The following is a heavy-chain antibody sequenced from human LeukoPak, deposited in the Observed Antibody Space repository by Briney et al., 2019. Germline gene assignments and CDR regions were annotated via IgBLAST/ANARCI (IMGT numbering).Heavy chain of an antibody. CDR3: ARVNPAKYYDFWSGYYTSGYVDY. D-gene: IGHD3-3*01. Sequence: SETLSLTCAVYGGSFSGYYWSWIRQPPGKGLEWIGEINHSGSTNYNPSLKSRVTISVDTSKNQFSLKLSSVTAADTAVYYCARVNPAKYYDFWSGYYTSGYVDYWGQGTLVTVSS. V-gene: IGHV4-34*01. CDR2: INHSGST. CDR1: GGSFSGYY. J-gene: IGHJ4*02.